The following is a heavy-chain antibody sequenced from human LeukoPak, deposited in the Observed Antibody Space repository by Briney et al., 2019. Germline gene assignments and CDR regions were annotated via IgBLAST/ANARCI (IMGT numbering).Heavy chain of an antibody. CDR2: INTHTGNP. D-gene: IGHD3-22*01. CDR1: GYTFTSYA. J-gene: IGHJ4*02. V-gene: IGHV7-4-1*02. Sequence: ASVKVSCKASGYTFTSYAMNWVRQAPGQGLEWMGWINTHTGNPTYAQGFTGRFVFSLDTSVSTAYLQISSLKAEDTAVYYCAREAFDSSAYYEDYWGQGTLVTVSS. CDR3: AREAFDSSAYYEDY.